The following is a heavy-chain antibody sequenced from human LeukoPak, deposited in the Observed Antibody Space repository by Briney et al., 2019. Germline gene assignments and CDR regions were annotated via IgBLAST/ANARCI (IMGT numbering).Heavy chain of an antibody. Sequence: GGSLRLSCAASGFTFSNAWMNWVRQAPGKGLEWVGRIKSKTDGGTTDYAAPVKGRFTISRDDSKNTLYLQMNSLKTEDTAVYYCTTDGSGSYYNPYYYYGMDVWSQGTTVTVSS. CDR1: GFTFSNAW. V-gene: IGHV3-15*07. D-gene: IGHD3-10*01. CDR2: IKSKTDGGTT. J-gene: IGHJ6*02. CDR3: TTDGSGSYYNPYYYYGMDV.